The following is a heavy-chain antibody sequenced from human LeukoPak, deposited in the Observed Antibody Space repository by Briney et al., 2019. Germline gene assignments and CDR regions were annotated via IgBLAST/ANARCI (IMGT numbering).Heavy chain of an antibody. CDR2: IYSGGST. CDR1: GFTVSSNY. CDR3: AKVPSSTWSLTPDYFDY. V-gene: IGHV3-66*01. D-gene: IGHD6-13*01. Sequence: GGSLRLSCAASGFTVSSNYMSWVRQAPGKGLEWVSVIYSGGSTYYADSVKGRFTISRDNSKNTLYLQMNSLRAEDTAVYYCAKVPSSTWSLTPDYFDYWGRGTLVTVSS. J-gene: IGHJ4*02.